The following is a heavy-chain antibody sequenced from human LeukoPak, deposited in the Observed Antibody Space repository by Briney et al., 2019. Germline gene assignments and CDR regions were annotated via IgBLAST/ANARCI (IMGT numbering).Heavy chain of an antibody. CDR3: ARGGGNYYEGYFDY. Sequence: SDTLSLTCTVSGGSISSYFWSWIRQPAGKGLEWIGRIYTTGSTNYNPSLKSRVTMSVDTSKNQFSLKLSSVTTADTAEYYCARGGGNYYEGYFDYWGQGTLVTVSS. CDR1: GGSISSYF. D-gene: IGHD1-26*01. CDR2: IYTTGST. V-gene: IGHV4-4*07. J-gene: IGHJ4*02.